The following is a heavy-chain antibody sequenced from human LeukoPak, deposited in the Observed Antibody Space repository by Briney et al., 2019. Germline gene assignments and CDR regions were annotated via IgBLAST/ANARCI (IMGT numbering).Heavy chain of an antibody. V-gene: IGHV3-21*01. CDR1: GLTFSSYS. Sequence: PGGSLRLSCAASGLTFSSYSMNWVRQAPGKGLEWVSSISSSSSYIYYADSVKGRFTISRDNAKNSLYLQMNSLRAEDTAVYYCARSGGLEYFQHWGQGTLVTVSS. CDR3: ARSGGLEYFQH. J-gene: IGHJ1*01. CDR2: ISSSSSYI.